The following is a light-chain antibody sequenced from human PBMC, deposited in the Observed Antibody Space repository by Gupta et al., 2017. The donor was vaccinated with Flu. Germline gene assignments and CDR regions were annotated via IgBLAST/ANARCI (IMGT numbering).Light chain of an antibody. Sequence: QSALTQPASVSGSPGQSITLSCTGTSSDVGGYKYVSWYQQHPGKAPKLMIYEVSNRPSGVSSRFSGSKSGNTASLTISGLQTEDEADYYCSSYTSTTTYVFGTGTKVTVL. V-gene: IGLV2-14*01. J-gene: IGLJ1*01. CDR1: SSDVGGYKY. CDR3: SSYTSTTTYV. CDR2: EVS.